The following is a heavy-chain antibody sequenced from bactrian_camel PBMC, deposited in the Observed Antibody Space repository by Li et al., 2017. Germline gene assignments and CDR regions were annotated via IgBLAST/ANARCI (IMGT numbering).Heavy chain of an antibody. CDR2: IESDGST. CDR1: GDTYRGSYC. Sequence: HVQLVESGGGSVQAGGSLRLSCAASGDTYRGSYCVAWFRQAPGKEREGVAGIESDGSTSYADSVKGRFTISQDSAKNILYLQMHSLRPDDTAMYYCAADQGDCDTDYFVDGELFGVWGQGTQVTVS. CDR3: AADQGDCDTDYFVDGELFGV. V-gene: IGHV3S55*01. D-gene: IGHD4*01. J-gene: IGHJ4*01.